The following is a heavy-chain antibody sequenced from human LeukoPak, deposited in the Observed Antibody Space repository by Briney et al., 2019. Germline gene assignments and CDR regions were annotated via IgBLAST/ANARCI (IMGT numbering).Heavy chain of an antibody. CDR3: ARGDGWELLGSAFDI. CDR1: GGSISSNNW. J-gene: IGHJ3*02. CDR2: IYHDGST. D-gene: IGHD1-26*01. V-gene: IGHV4-4*02. Sequence: SETLSLTCAVSGGSISSNNWWIWVRQSPEKGLEWIGEIYHDGSTNYNPSLKSRVTISMDKSKNQLSLKLNFVTAADTAVYYCARGDGWELLGSAFDIWGQGTMVTVSS.